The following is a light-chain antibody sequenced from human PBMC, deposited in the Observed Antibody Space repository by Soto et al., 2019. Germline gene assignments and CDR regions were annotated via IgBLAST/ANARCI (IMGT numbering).Light chain of an antibody. CDR1: QGIGDE. V-gene: IGKV1-6*01. CDR3: LQDRSYPRP. J-gene: IGKJ1*01. Sequence: AIQMTQSPSSLCASVGDRVIITCRASQGIGDELGWYQQKPGKAPKLLIYTASTLQSGVPSRFAGSGSGTDFTLTISSLQPEEFATYYCLQDRSYPRPFGQGTKVEIK. CDR2: TAS.